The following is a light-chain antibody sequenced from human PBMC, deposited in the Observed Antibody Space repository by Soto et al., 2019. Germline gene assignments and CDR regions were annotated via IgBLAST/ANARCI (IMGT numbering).Light chain of an antibody. J-gene: IGLJ1*01. CDR2: EVS. CDR3: AAYTTSSTYV. Sequence: QSALTQPASVSGSPGQSITISCTGTSSDIGGYNFVSWYQQHPGKAPKLIIFEVSNRPSGVSHRFSGSKSDITASLTISGLQAGDEADYYCAAYTTSSTYVFGSGTKVTVL. CDR1: SSDIGGYNF. V-gene: IGLV2-14*01.